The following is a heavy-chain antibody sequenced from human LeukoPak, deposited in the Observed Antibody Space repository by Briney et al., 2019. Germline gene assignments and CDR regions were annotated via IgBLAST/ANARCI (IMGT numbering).Heavy chain of an antibody. CDR3: ARQGPDLAFDI. Sequence: GESLKISCKGTGYTSTSYWTGWVRQKPGKGLEWMGIIYPDDSDTIYSPSFQGQVTFSVDKSINTAYLQWTSLKASDTAMYYCARQGPDLAFDIWGQGTMIIVSS. CDR1: GYTSTSYW. CDR2: IYPDDSDT. V-gene: IGHV5-51*01. J-gene: IGHJ3*02.